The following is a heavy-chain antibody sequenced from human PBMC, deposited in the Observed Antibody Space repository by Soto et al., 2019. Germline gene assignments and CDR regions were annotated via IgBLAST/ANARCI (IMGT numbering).Heavy chain of an antibody. CDR1: GFSFSNYA. CDR3: APSPATKWGDY. Sequence: EVQLLESGGGLVQPGGSLRLSCAASGFSFSNYAMSWVRQAPGKGLEWVSAISGGGGSTYYADSVKGRFTISRDNAKNSLYLQMNSLRAEDTAVYYCAPSPATKWGDYWGQGTLVTVSS. V-gene: IGHV3-23*01. J-gene: IGHJ4*02. D-gene: IGHD2-8*01. CDR2: ISGGGGST.